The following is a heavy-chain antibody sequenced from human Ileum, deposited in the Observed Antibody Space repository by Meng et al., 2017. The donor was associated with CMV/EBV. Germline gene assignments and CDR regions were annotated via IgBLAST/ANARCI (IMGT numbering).Heavy chain of an antibody. D-gene: IGHD4-23*01. Sequence: ASVKVSCKASGYTFTGYYMHWVRQAPGQGLEWMGWINPNSGGTNYAQKFQGRVTMTRDTSISTAYMELSRLRSDDTAVYYCARGDPTTVVTASDYWGQGTLVTVSS. J-gene: IGHJ4*02. CDR3: ARGDPTTVVTASDY. CDR1: GYTFTGYY. V-gene: IGHV1-2*02. CDR2: INPNSGGT.